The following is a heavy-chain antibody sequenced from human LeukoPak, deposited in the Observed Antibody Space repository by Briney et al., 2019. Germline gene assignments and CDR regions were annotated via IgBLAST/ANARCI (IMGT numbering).Heavy chain of an antibody. CDR1: GGTFSSYA. J-gene: IGHJ6*02. D-gene: IGHD2-15*01. CDR2: IIPIFGTA. V-gene: IGHV1-69*01. Sequence: SVKVSCKASGGTFSSYAISWVRQAPGQGLEWMGGIIPIFGTANYAQKFQGRVTITADESTSTAYMELSSLRSEDTAVYYCASSVAAKVYYYYGMDVWGQGTTVTVSS. CDR3: ASSVAAKVYYYYGMDV.